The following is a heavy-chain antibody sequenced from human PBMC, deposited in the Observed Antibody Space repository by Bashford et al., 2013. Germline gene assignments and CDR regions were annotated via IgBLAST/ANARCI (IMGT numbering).Heavy chain of an antibody. D-gene: IGHD4/OR15-4a*01. Sequence: GGSLRLSCAASGFTFSDHYIDWVRQAPGKGLEWVGRVRNKDNSYTTEYAASVRGRFTISRDDSQYSLYLQMNSLKTEDTAVYYCTRGRRGGYGANSYYYGMDVWGQGTTVTVSS. CDR3: TRGRRGGYGANSYYYGMDV. CDR1: GFTFSDHY. CDR2: VRNKDNSYTT. J-gene: IGHJ6*02. V-gene: IGHV3-72*01.